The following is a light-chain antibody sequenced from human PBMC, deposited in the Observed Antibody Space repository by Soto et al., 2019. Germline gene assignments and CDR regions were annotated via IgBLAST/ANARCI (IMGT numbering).Light chain of an antibody. J-gene: IGKJ4*01. CDR2: GAS. CDR1: QSISSN. CDR3: PQHNNWLPELT. Sequence: IAMTQSPATLSVSPGERATLSCRASQSISSNLAWYQQKPGQAPRLLIYGASTRATGIPARFSGSGSGTEFTLTISSLPSEDFAVYSCPQHNNWLPELTFGGGTRWIS. V-gene: IGKV3-15*01.